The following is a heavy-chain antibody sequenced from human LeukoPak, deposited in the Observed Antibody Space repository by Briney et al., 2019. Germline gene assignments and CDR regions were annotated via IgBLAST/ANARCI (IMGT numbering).Heavy chain of an antibody. CDR2: ISYDGSYK. Sequence: GGSLRLSCAASGFSCSNYGMHWVRQAPGKGLEWVAVISYDGSYKNYADSVKGRFTISRDNSKDTLNLQMNSLRAEDTAVYHCAKILGTTGIFDYWGHGTLVTVSS. J-gene: IGHJ4*01. V-gene: IGHV3-30*18. D-gene: IGHD7-27*01. CDR3: AKILGTTGIFDY. CDR1: GFSCSNYG.